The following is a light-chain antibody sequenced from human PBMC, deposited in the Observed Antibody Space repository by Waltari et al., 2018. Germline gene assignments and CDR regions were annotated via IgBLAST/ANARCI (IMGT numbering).Light chain of an antibody. CDR2: GAS. CDR1: QRLTKNY. CDR3: QQYGSSILYT. J-gene: IGKJ2*01. Sequence: VLTQSPGTLSLSPGDRATVSCRASQRLTKNYLAWYQQKPGQAPRLLIFGASSRPAVMPDRCSGSGSGTDFTLTISRLEPEDFAMDYCQQYGSSILYTFGQGTKLEIK. V-gene: IGKV3-20*01.